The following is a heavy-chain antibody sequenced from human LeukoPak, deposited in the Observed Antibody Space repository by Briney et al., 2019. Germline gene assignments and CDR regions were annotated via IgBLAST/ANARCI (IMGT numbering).Heavy chain of an antibody. CDR1: GGTFSSYA. Sequence: SVKVSCKASGGTFSSYAISWVRQAPGQGLEWMGGIIPIFGTANYAQKFQGRVTITADKSTSTAYVELSSLRSEDTAVYYCARDLGYCSGGSCYSGVRDYWGQGTLVTVSS. V-gene: IGHV1-69*06. D-gene: IGHD2-15*01. CDR2: IIPIFGTA. CDR3: ARDLGYCSGGSCYSGVRDY. J-gene: IGHJ4*02.